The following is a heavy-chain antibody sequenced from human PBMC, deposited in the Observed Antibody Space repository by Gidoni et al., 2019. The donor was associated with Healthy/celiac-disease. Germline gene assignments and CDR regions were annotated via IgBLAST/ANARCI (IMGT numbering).Heavy chain of an antibody. J-gene: IGHJ5*02. CDR2: IVVGSGNT. CDR1: GFTFTSSA. V-gene: IGHV1-58*01. CDR3: AAKRYSGYDSWERSVWFDP. D-gene: IGHD5-12*01. Sequence: QMQLVQSGPEVKKPGTSVKVSCKASGFTFTSSAVQWVRQARGQRLEWIGWIVVGSGNTNYAQKFQERVTITRDMSTSTAYMELSSLRSEDTAVYYCAAKRYSGYDSWERSVWFDPWGQGTLVTVSS.